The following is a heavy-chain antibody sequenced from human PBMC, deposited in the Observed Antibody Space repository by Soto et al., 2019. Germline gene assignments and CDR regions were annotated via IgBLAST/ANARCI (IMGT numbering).Heavy chain of an antibody. Sequence: SKTLSLTCTVSDGSISSGGYYWSWISQHPGKGLEWIGYIYYSGSTYYNPSLKSRVTISVDTSKNQFSLKLSSVTAADTAVYYCARDYWLGNYYYYGMDVWGQGTTVTVSS. CDR3: ARDYWLGNYYYYGMDV. V-gene: IGHV4-31*03. J-gene: IGHJ6*02. CDR2: IYYSGST. CDR1: DGSISSGGYY. D-gene: IGHD6-19*01.